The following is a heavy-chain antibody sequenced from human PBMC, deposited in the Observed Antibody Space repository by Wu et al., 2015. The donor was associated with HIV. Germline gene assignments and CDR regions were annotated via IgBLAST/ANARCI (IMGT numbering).Heavy chain of an antibody. CDR3: AINTDSVATSLYSLGV. V-gene: IGHV1-69*05. CDR1: RRLHQLC. Sequence: QVHLVQFGGEVKKPWVLGEGHLQGFWRRLHQLCSQLVRQAPGQGLEWMGGINPLFGTTKFAQKFQGRLTITTDELRTTAYLELSSLKSEDTAVYYCAINTDSVATSLYSLGVWGQGTVVTVSS. J-gene: IGHJ6*02. D-gene: IGHD5-12*01. CDR2: INPLFGTT.